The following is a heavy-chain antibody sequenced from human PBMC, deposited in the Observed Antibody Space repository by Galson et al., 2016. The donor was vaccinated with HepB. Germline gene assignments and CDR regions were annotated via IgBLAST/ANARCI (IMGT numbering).Heavy chain of an antibody. CDR2: ISANNGNA. V-gene: IGHV1-18*01. J-gene: IGHJ4*02. CDR1: GGTFSSYA. D-gene: IGHD1-26*01. Sequence: SVKVSCKASGGTFSSYAISWVRQAPGQGLEWMGWISANNGNANYAQKFQGRVTMTTDTSTNTAYMELRSLRSDDTAIYYCVRDWDIGFRVRSVDFWGQGTLVIVSS. CDR3: VRDWDIGFRVRSVDF.